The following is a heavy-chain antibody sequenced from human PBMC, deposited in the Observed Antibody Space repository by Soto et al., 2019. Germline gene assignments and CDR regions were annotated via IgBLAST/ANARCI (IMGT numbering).Heavy chain of an antibody. J-gene: IGHJ6*03. V-gene: IGHV3-7*01. CDR2: IKQDGSDK. Sequence: GGSLRLSCAASGFTFSNHWMSWVRQAPGRGPEWVASIKQDGSDKYYVVSVKGRFTISRDNAKNSLYLQMNSLRADDTAVYYCARFCGGGRCYPDYYYFYIDVWGKGTTVTVSS. CDR1: GFTFSNHW. CDR3: ARFCGGGRCYPDYYYFYIDV. D-gene: IGHD2-15*01.